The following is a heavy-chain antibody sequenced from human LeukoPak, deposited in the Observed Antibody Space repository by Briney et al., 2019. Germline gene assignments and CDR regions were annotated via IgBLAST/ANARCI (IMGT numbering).Heavy chain of an antibody. CDR2: IYSGGST. CDR1: GFTVSSDS. D-gene: IGHD6-19*01. V-gene: IGHV3-53*01. Sequence: SGGSLRLSCTVSGFTVSSDSMGWVRQAPGKGLEWVSFIYSGGSTHYSDSVKGRFTISRDNSKNMVYLQMNSLRAEDTAVYYCAREARSSGSFDYWGQGTLVTVSS. J-gene: IGHJ4*02. CDR3: AREARSSGSFDY.